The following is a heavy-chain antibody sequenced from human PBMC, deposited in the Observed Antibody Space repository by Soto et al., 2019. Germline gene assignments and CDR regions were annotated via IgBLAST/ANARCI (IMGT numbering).Heavy chain of an antibody. Sequence: LSESLSLTCTLSGCSISSYYWSWLRQPPGQGLEWIGYIYYSGSTNYNPFLKSRVTISVDASKDQFSLKLSSVTAADTAVYYCARMAPASAIYYYYYGMGVWGQGTTVTVSS. J-gene: IGHJ6*02. D-gene: IGHD2-2*01. CDR1: GCSISSYY. CDR2: IYYSGST. CDR3: ARMAPASAIYYYYYGMGV. V-gene: IGHV4-59*01.